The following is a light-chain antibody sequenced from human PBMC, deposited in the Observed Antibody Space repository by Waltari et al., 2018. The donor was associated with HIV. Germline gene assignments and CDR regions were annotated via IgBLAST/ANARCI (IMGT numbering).Light chain of an antibody. J-gene: IGLJ2*01. Sequence: QSVLTQPPSVSAAAGQKVTISCSGSNSNIGNNFVSWYQQLPVTAPKLLIYDSNKRPSGIPERFSGSKSDTSATLDIPGLQTGDEADYYGGTWDSSLSAVRFGGGTKLTVL. CDR3: GTWDSSLSAVR. CDR2: DSN. V-gene: IGLV1-51*01. CDR1: NSNIGNNF.